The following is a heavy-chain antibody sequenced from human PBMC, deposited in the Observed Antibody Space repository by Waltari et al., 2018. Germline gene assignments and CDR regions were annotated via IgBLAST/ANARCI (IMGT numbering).Heavy chain of an antibody. J-gene: IGHJ1*01. Sequence: QVQLVQSGAEVKKPGSSVKVSCKASGGTFSSYAISWVRQAPGQGLEWMGGIIPIFGTANYAQKFQGRVTITTDESTSTAYMELSSLRSEDTAVYYCAKDPEAVAGPEYFQHWGQGTLVTVSS. CDR2: IIPIFGTA. D-gene: IGHD6-19*01. V-gene: IGHV1-69*05. CDR1: GGTFSSYA. CDR3: AKDPEAVAGPEYFQH.